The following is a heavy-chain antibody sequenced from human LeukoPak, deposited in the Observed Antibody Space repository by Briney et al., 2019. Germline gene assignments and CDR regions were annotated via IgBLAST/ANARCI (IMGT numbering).Heavy chain of an antibody. CDR2: ISSSGTTI. J-gene: IGHJ4*02. D-gene: IGHD4-23*01. V-gene: IGHV3-11*04. CDR1: GFTFSDHY. CDR3: ARGVTTVEN. Sequence: GGSLRLSCAASGFTFSDHYMTWIRQTPGKGLEWVSYISSSGTTIYYADSVKGRFTISRDNAKNSLYLQMNSLRAGDTAVYYCARGVTTVENWGQGTLVTVSS.